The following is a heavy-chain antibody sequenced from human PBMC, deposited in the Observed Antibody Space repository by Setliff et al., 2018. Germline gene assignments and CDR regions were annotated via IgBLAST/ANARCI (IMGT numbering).Heavy chain of an antibody. CDR3: ARGGTFRYFDF. CDR2: VYYSGTA. CDR1: GESIRSNN. D-gene: IGHD5-12*01. Sequence: SETLSLTCTVSGESIRSNNWWNWIRQPPGKGLEFIGYVYYSGTANYSPSLRSRLTISVDTSKNQFSLKLRSVTAADTAVYYCARGGTFRYFDFWGQGAPVTVSS. J-gene: IGHJ4*02. V-gene: IGHV4-59*01.